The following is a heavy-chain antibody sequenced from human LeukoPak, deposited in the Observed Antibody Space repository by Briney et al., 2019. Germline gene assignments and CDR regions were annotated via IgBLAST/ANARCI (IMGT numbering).Heavy chain of an antibody. CDR2: INSDGSST. V-gene: IGHV3-74*01. J-gene: IGHJ6*02. CDR3: ASLLTPYHGSGGGGMDV. CDR1: GFTFSSHW. D-gene: IGHD3-10*01. Sequence: GGSLRLSCAASGFTFSSHWMHWVRQAPEKGLVWVSRINSDGSSTTYADSVKGRFTISRGNAKDTLYLQMTSLRVEDTAVYSCASLLTPYHGSGGGGMDVWGQGTTVTVSS.